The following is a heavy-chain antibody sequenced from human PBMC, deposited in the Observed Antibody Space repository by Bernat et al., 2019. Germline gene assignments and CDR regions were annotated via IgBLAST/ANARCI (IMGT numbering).Heavy chain of an antibody. CDR2: IYSGGST. CDR1: GFTVSSNY. D-gene: IGHD2-21*02. CDR3: ARSDLSTGGYYFDY. J-gene: IGHJ4*02. V-gene: IGHV3-53*05. Sequence: EVQLVETGGGLIQPGGSLRLSCAASGFTVSSNYMSWVRQAPGKGLEWVSVIYSGGSTYYADSVKGRFTISRDNSKNTLYLQMNSLRAEDTALYYCARSDLSTGGYYFDYWGQGTLVTVSS.